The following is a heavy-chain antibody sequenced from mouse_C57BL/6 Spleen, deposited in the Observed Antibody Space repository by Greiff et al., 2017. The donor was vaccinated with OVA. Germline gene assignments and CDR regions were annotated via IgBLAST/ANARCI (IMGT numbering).Heavy chain of an antibody. CDR1: GFTFSSYA. D-gene: IGHD6-1*01. CDR3: ATSEDGFAY. V-gene: IGHV5-4*03. CDR2: ISDGGSYT. J-gene: IGHJ3*01. Sequence: EVKVVESGGGLVKPGGSLKLSCAASGFTFSSYAMSWVRQTPEKRLEWVATISDGGSYTYYPDNVKGRFTISRDNAKNNLYLQMSHLKSEDTAMYYCATSEDGFAYWGQGTLVTVSA.